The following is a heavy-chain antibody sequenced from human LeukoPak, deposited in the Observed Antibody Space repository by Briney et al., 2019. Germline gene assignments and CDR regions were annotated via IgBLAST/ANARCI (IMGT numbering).Heavy chain of an antibody. V-gene: IGHV3-23*01. Sequence: PGGTLRLSCAASGFTFSSYAMSWVRQAPGKGLEWVSGISDSGDSTYYADSVKGRFTISRDNSKNTVYLQMSSLRAEDTAVYYCAKYVVGTGMVLGHLDYWGQGTLVTVSS. D-gene: IGHD5-18*01. CDR3: AKYVVGTGMVLGHLDY. J-gene: IGHJ4*02. CDR1: GFTFSSYA. CDR2: ISDSGDST.